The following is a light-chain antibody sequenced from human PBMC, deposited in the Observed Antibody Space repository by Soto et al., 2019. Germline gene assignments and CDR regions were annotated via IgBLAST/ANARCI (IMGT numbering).Light chain of an antibody. J-gene: IGLJ2*01. Sequence: QLVLTQSPSASASLGASVKLTCTLSSRHSSYAIAWHQQQPEKGPRYLMKLNSDGRHTKGDGIPDRFSSSSSGTERHLTISSLQSEDEADYYCQTWGTGMLVFGGGTKLTVL. V-gene: IGLV4-69*01. CDR3: QTWGTGMLV. CDR1: SRHSSYA. CDR2: LNSDGRH.